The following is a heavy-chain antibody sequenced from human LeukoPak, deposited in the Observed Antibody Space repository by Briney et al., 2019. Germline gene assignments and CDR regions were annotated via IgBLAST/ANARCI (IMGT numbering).Heavy chain of an antibody. CDR1: GFTFSGYG. CDR2: ITRSSTTM. CDR3: ARDGRDCSIANCYFDY. Sequence: GGSLRLSCAASGFTFSGYGMNWVRQAPGKGLEWLSHITRSSTTMYYSDSVKGRFTISRDNAKNSLYLQMNSLRAEDTAVYYCARDGRDCSIANCYFDYWGQGTLVTVSS. V-gene: IGHV3-48*01. D-gene: IGHD2-2*01. J-gene: IGHJ4*02.